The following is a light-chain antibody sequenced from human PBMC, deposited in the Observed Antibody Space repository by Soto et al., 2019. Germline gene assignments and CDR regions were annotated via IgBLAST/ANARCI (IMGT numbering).Light chain of an antibody. CDR3: SSYAGSTYV. V-gene: IGLV2-14*01. Sequence: QSVLTQPASVSGSPGQSITISCTGTSSDIGGYNSVSWYQQHPGKAPKLMIYEVTNRPSGVSSRFSGSKSGNTASLTISGLQTEDEADYYCSSYAGSTYVFGTGTKVTVL. CDR1: SSDIGGYNS. CDR2: EVT. J-gene: IGLJ1*01.